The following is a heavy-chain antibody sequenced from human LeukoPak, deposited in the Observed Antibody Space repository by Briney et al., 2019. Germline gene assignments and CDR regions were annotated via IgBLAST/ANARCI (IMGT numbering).Heavy chain of an antibody. Sequence: SETLFLACTVSGGSISSYYWSWIRQPPGKGLEWIGYIYYSGSTNYNPSLKSRVTISVDTSKNQFSLKLSSVTAADTAVYYCARGYCSGGSCYEIDYWGQGTLVTVSS. D-gene: IGHD2-15*01. CDR2: IYYSGST. CDR3: ARGYCSGGSCYEIDY. V-gene: IGHV4-59*08. CDR1: GGSISSYY. J-gene: IGHJ4*02.